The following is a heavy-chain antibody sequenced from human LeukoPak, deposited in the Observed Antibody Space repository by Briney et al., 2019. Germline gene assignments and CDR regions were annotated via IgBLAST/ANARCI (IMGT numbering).Heavy chain of an antibody. CDR3: AKPRTAATYGMDV. J-gene: IGHJ6*02. CDR2: ISGSGGST. V-gene: IGHV3-23*01. Sequence: GGSLRLSCAASGCTLSSYVMRWVRQALGKGLEWVSAISGSGGSTYYADSEKGRFTISRDNTKNTLYLQMNSLRAEDTAVYYCAKPRTAATYGMDVWGQGTTVTVSS. D-gene: IGHD2-15*01. CDR1: GCTLSSYV.